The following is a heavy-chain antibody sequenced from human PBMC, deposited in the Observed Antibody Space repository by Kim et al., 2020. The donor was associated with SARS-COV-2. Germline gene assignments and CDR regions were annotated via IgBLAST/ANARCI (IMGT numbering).Heavy chain of an antibody. J-gene: IGHJ3*01. D-gene: IGHD6-13*01. CDR1: GFTFSIYW. Sequence: GGSLRLSCAGSGFTFSIYWMHWVRQPPGKGLMWVSRIRSDGGDTNYADSVKGRFTISRDNAKNPLYLQMNSLRAEDTAVYYCARAATGIGDAFDVWGQGTVVTVSS. V-gene: IGHV3-74*01. CDR3: ARAATGIGDAFDV. CDR2: IRSDGGDT.